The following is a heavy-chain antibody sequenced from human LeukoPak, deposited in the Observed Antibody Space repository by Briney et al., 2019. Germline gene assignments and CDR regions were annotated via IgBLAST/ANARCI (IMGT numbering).Heavy chain of an antibody. D-gene: IGHD3-22*01. J-gene: IGHJ4*02. CDR1: GGSISSDNW. CDR3: ATYYDTSGHRFDY. Sequence: PSGPLSLTCAVSGGSISSDNWWSWIRQPPGKGLEWIGEVLRSGSTNYNPSLKSRVTMSIDKSKNQFSLKVNSVTAADTAVYYCATYYDTSGHRFDYWGQGTLVTVSS. CDR2: VLRSGST. V-gene: IGHV4-4*02.